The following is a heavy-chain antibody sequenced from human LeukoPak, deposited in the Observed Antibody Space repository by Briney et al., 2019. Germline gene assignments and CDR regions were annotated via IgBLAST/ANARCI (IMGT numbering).Heavy chain of an antibody. J-gene: IGHJ4*02. CDR3: ATYDSWSGYNIAY. CDR1: GFTLSSRW. Sequence: GGSLRLSCVVSGFTLSSRWMMWVRQAPGEGLEWITNINRDGSEKNYVDSVKGRFTITRDNAENSLYLQMNSLKVEDSAIYYCATYDSWSGYNIAYWGQGTLVTVSS. V-gene: IGHV3-7*03. D-gene: IGHD3-3*01. CDR2: INRDGSEK.